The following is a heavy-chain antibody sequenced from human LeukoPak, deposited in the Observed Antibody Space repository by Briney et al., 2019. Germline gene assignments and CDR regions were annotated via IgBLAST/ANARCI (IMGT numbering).Heavy chain of an antibody. J-gene: IGHJ6*02. Sequence: PGGSLRLSCAASGFTFSDYYMSWIRQAPGKGLEWVSYISSSGSTIYYADSVKGRFTISGDDAKNSLYLQMNSLRAEDTAVYYCASPVIQPTHYYYYGMDVWGQGTTVTVSS. CDR3: ASPVIQPTHYYYYGMDV. CDR1: GFTFSDYY. D-gene: IGHD5-18*01. CDR2: ISSSGSTI. V-gene: IGHV3-11*01.